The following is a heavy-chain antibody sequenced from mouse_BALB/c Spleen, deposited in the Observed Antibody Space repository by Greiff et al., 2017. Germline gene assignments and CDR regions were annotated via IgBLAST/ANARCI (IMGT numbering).Heavy chain of an antibody. D-gene: IGHD3-1*01. V-gene: IGHV1-20*02. CDR1: GYSFTGYF. Sequence: VHVKQSGPELVKPGASVKISCKASGYSFTGYFMNWVMQSHGKSLEWIGRINPYNGDTFYNQKFKGKATLTVDKSSSTAHMELRSLASEDSAVYYCARSGFDYWGQGTTLTVSS. CDR3: ARSGFDY. CDR2: INPYNGDT. J-gene: IGHJ2*01.